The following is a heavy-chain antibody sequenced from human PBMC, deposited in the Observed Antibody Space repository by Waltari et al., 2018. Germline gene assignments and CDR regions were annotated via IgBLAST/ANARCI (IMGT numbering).Heavy chain of an antibody. CDR1: GFTVSSNY. CDR3: ARAHYYDSSGYYSHYYYGMDV. Sequence: EVQLVESGGGLIQPGGSLRLSCAASGFTVSSNYMSWVRQAPGQGLEWVSVLYSGGSTYYADSVKGRFTISRDNSKNTLYLQMNSLRAEDTAVYYCARAHYYDSSGYYSHYYYGMDVWGQGTTVTVSS. D-gene: IGHD3-22*01. CDR2: LYSGGST. V-gene: IGHV3-53*01. J-gene: IGHJ6*02.